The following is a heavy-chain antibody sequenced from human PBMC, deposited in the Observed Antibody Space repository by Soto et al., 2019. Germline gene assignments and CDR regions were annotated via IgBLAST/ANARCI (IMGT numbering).Heavy chain of an antibody. J-gene: IGHJ5*02. CDR2: IYYSGST. CDR3: ARIPVDTYMIYWSDP. CDR1: GDSVSSGNYY. D-gene: IGHD3-16*01. V-gene: IGHV4-61*01. Sequence: SETLSLTCFVSGDSVSSGNYYWNWIRQPPGKGLEWIGYIYYSGSTNSNPSLKSRVTMSVDTAKNQFSLKLSSVTAADTAVYYCARIPVDTYMIYWSDPWGQGTLVTVSS.